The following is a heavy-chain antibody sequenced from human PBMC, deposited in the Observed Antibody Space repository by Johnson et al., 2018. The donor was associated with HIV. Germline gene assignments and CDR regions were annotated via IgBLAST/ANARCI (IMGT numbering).Heavy chain of an antibody. V-gene: IGHV3-66*01. CDR3: ATFGYTSGWIVTDDAFDV. J-gene: IGHJ3*01. Sequence: VLLVESGGGLVQPGGSLRLSCAASGFTFSDHYMDWVRQAPGKGLEWVSVIYCVGSTYYADSVKGRFTISRDNSKNTLYLQMGSLRAEDTAVYYWATFGYTSGWIVTDDAFDVWGHGTLVTVSS. D-gene: IGHD6-19*01. CDR1: GFTFSDHY. CDR2: IYCVGST.